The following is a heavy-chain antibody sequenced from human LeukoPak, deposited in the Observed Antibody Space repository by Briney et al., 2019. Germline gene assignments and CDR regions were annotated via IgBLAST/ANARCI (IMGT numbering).Heavy chain of an antibody. D-gene: IGHD3-16*01. CDR2: IYYSGST. Sequence: SETLSLTCTVPGGSISSSSYYWGWIRQPPGKGLEWIGSIYYSGSTYYNPSLKSRVTISVDTSKNQFSLKLSSVTAADTAVYYCARLARAWGYYFDYWGQGTLVTVSS. V-gene: IGHV4-39*01. CDR3: ARLARAWGYYFDY. CDR1: GGSISSSSYY. J-gene: IGHJ4*02.